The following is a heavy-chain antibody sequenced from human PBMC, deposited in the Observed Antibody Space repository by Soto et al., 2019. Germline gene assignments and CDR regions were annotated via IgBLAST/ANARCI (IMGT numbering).Heavy chain of an antibody. CDR3: ARDLSIRFLEWLFDY. Sequence: QVQLVDSGGGVVQPGRSLRLSCAASGFTFSSYGMHWVRQAPGKGLEWVAVIWYDGSNKYYADSVKGRFTISRDNSKNTLYLQMNSLRAEDTAVYYCARDLSIRFLEWLFDYWGQGTLVTVSS. D-gene: IGHD3-3*01. CDR2: IWYDGSNK. J-gene: IGHJ4*02. V-gene: IGHV3-33*01. CDR1: GFTFSSYG.